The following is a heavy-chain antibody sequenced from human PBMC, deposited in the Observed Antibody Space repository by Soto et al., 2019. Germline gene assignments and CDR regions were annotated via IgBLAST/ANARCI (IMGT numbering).Heavy chain of an antibody. CDR1: GYTVSTSH. D-gene: IGHD3-16*01. CDR3: VRPRADNAYEFDS. Sequence: EVQLVESGGGMVQPGESLRLSCAASGYTVSTSHMSWVRQAPGKGLEWVSVVYTDDRGGNTFYAEAVKGRFTISRDTSENTVHLQMSSLRLADTAVYFCVRPRADNAYEFDSWGQGTLVTVSS. V-gene: IGHV3-66*04. CDR2: VYTDDRGGNT. J-gene: IGHJ4*02.